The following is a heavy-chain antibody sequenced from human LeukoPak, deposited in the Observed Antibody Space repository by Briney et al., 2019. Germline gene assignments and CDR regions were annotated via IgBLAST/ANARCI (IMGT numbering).Heavy chain of an antibody. CDR2: IIPILGTA. CDR1: GGTFSSYA. CDR3: ARGAEVGAPSYYFDY. J-gene: IGHJ4*02. V-gene: IGHV1-69*05. Sequence: SVKVSCKASGGTFSSYAISWVRQAPGQGLEWMGGIIPILGTANYAQKFQGRVTITTDESTSTAYMELSSLRSEDTAVYYCARGAEVGAPSYYFDYWGQGTLVTVSS. D-gene: IGHD1-26*01.